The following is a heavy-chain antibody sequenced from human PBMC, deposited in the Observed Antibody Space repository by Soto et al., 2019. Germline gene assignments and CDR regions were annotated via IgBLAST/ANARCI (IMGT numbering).Heavy chain of an antibody. CDR1: GGTFSSYA. V-gene: IGHV1-69*01. Sequence: QVQLVQSGAEVKKPGSSVKVSCKASGGTFSSYAISWVRQAPGQGLEWMGGIIPIFGTANYAQKFQGRVTITADESTSTAYMELSSLRSEDTAVYHCARDRLRSSGWEAGYFQHWGQGTLVTVSS. D-gene: IGHD6-19*01. CDR3: ARDRLRSSGWEAGYFQH. CDR2: IIPIFGTA. J-gene: IGHJ1*01.